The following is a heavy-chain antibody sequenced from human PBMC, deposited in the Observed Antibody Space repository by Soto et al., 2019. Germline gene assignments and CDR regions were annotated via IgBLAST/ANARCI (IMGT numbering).Heavy chain of an antibody. J-gene: IGHJ4*02. V-gene: IGHV3-30*18. D-gene: IGHD3-10*01. CDR2: IAYDGSNK. CDR3: AKVVWHGSGSATFDY. CDR1: GFTVSSYG. Sequence: QVQLVESGGDVVQPGRSLRLSCAASGFTVSSYGMHWVRQAPGKGLEWVAAIAYDGSNKYYGDSVEGRFTISRDTSKNTLYLQMNGLRPEDTAVYYCAKVVWHGSGSATFDYWGQGTLVTVSS.